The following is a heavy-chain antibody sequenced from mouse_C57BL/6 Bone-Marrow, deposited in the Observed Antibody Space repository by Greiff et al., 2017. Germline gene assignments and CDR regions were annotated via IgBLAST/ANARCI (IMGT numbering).Heavy chain of an antibody. J-gene: IGHJ4*01. D-gene: IGHD1-1*01. CDR3: ERLGYGSEAMDY. V-gene: IGHV5-6*01. CDR2: ISSGGSYT. Sequence: EVMLVESGGDLVKPGGSLKLSCAASGFTFSSYGMSWVRQTPDKRLEWVATISSGGSYTYYPDSVKGRFTISRDNAKNTLYLQMSSLKSEDTDMYYSERLGYGSEAMDYWGQRTSDTVSS. CDR1: GFTFSSYG.